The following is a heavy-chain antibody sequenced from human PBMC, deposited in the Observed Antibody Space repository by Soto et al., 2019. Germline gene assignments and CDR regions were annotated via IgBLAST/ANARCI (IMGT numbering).Heavy chain of an antibody. V-gene: IGHV3-11*06. Sequence: PGESLKISCAASGFTFRDYYMSWIRQAPGKGLEWISYISGSSRNTIYADSVLGRFTISRDNGKNSLYLQMNSLSAEDTAVYYCTREDSSGFPAADYWGQGTQVTV. J-gene: IGHJ4*02. CDR3: TREDSSGFPAADY. CDR1: GFTFRDYY. CDR2: ISGSSRNT. D-gene: IGHD3-22*01.